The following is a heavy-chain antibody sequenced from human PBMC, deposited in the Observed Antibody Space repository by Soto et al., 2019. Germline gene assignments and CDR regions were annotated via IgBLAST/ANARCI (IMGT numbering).Heavy chain of an antibody. J-gene: IGHJ4*02. D-gene: IGHD3-3*01. CDR3: AKCDFWSGYYAPLIDY. CDR2: ISGSGGST. V-gene: IGHV3-23*01. CDR1: GSTFSSYA. Sequence: GGSLRLSCAASGSTFSSYAMSWVRQAPGKGLEWVSAISGSGGSTYYADSVKGRFTISRDNSKNTLYLQMNSLRAEDTAVYYCAKCDFWSGYYAPLIDYWGQGTLVTVSS.